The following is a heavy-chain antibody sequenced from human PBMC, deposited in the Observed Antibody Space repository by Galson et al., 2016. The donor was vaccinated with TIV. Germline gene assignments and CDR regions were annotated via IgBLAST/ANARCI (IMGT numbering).Heavy chain of an antibody. Sequence: TLSLTCTVSGDSISNYYWSWIRQPPGKGLEWIGYHHYSGSHNYNASLKSRVTMSVDTSNNQFFLRLSSVTAADTAMYSCATMYSNVWFENWGRGTLVTVSS. D-gene: IGHD1-26*01. V-gene: IGHV4-59*01. CDR3: ATMYSNVWFEN. CDR1: GDSISNYY. CDR2: HHYSGSH. J-gene: IGHJ5*02.